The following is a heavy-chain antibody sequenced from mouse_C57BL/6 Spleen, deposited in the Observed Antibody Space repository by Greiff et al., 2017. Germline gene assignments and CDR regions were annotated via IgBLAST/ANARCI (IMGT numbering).Heavy chain of an antibody. V-gene: IGHV14-2*01. CDR3: GRGPYGSSYGYFDY. CDR2: IDPEDGET. CDR1: GFNINDYY. Sequence: EVKLMESGAELVKPGASVKLSCTASGFNINDYYMHWVKQRTEQGLEWIGRIDPEDGETKYAPKFQGKATITADTSSNTAYLQLSSLTSEDTAVYYCGRGPYGSSYGYFDYWGQGTTLTVSS. D-gene: IGHD1-1*01. J-gene: IGHJ2*01.